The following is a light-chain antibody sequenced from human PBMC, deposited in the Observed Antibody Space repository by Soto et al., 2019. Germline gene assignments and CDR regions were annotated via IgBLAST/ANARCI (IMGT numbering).Light chain of an antibody. CDR2: TAS. CDR3: QQYFNWPPCT. Sequence: EIVMTQSPATLSVSPGESATLSCRTSQNIGNRLAWYQHKPGQAPRLLFYTASSRATTVPARFSGRGSGTEFTLTISSLEPEDFAYYYCQQYFNWPPCTFGQGTKVEL. J-gene: IGKJ2*02. CDR1: QNIGNR. V-gene: IGKV3-15*01.